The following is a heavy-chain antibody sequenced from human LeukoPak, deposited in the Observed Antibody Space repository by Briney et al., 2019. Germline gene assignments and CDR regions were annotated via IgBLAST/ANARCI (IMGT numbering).Heavy chain of an antibody. CDR1: GFTFSTYG. J-gene: IGHJ4*02. V-gene: IGHV3-23*01. CDR2: ISAGGGNT. Sequence: GGSLRLSCAASGFTFSTYGMNWVRQAPGEGLEWVSAISAGGGNTYYADSVKGRFTISRDNSKNTLYLQMNSLRAEDTAVYYCTKDQTPYDSSGYYDYWGQGTLVTVSS. D-gene: IGHD3-22*01. CDR3: TKDQTPYDSSGYYDY.